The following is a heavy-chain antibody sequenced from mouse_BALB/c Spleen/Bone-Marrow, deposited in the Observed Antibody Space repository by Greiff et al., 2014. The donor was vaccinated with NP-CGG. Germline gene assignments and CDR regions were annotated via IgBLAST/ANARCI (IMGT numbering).Heavy chain of an antibody. J-gene: IGHJ4*01. CDR3: ARAKRYGEMDY. CDR2: FYPGDGDT. D-gene: IGHD2-14*01. Sequence: VQLQQSGAEPARPGASVKLSCKASGYTFTSYWMQWVKQRPGQGLQWIGAFYPGDGDTRYTQRFKDKATLTADKSSSTAYMQLSSLASEDSAVYYCARAKRYGEMDYWGQGTSVTVSS. V-gene: IGHV1-87*01. CDR1: GYTFTSYW.